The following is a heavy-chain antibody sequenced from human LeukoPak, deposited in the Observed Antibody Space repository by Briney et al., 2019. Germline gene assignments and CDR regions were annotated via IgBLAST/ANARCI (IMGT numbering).Heavy chain of an antibody. V-gene: IGHV3-49*04. Sequence: GGSLRLSCTASGFTFVDYVMSWVRQAPGKGLEWVGFIRSKAYGGTTKNAASVKGRFTISRDDSRSIACLQMNSLKTEDTAVYYCTRRYNYDSSGYYYVRDAFDIWGQGTMVTVSS. D-gene: IGHD3-22*01. CDR3: TRRYNYDSSGYYYVRDAFDI. J-gene: IGHJ3*02. CDR2: IRSKAYGGTT. CDR1: GFTFVDYV.